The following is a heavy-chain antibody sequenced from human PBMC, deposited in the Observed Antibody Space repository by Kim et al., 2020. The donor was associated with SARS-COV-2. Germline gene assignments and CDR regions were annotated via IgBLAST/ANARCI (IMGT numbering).Heavy chain of an antibody. V-gene: IGHV3-23*01. J-gene: IGHJ4*02. D-gene: IGHD3-16*01. CDR3: AKILSPKVAEWWRSSYFDY. CDR1: GFSFANYA. CDR2: IVGSGDNT. Sequence: GGSLRLSCAASGFSFANYAMSWVRQAPGRGLEWVSSIVGSGDNTYYGDSVKGRFTISRDNSRNTLYLQMNILRAEDTAIYFCAKILSPKVAEWWRSSYFDYWGRGTLVTVSS.